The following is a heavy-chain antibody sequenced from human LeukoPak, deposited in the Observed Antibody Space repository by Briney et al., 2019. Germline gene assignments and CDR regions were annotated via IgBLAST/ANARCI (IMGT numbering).Heavy chain of an antibody. Sequence: SETLSLTCTVSGDSISSGDYYWSWIRQPAGKGLEWIGRISSSGSTNYNPSLKSRVTISVDTSKNQFSLKLSSVTAADTAVYYCARTTEGGYTYDYFYYYYMDVWGKGTTVTISS. D-gene: IGHD5-18*01. CDR3: ARTTEGGYTYDYFYYYYMDV. J-gene: IGHJ6*03. V-gene: IGHV4-61*02. CDR2: ISSSGST. CDR1: GDSISSGDYY.